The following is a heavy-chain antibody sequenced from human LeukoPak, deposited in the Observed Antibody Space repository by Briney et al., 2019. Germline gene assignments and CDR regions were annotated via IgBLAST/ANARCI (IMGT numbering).Heavy chain of an antibody. CDR2: IIPIFGTA. J-gene: IGHJ6*03. V-gene: IGHV1-69*05. CDR1: GYTFTGYY. D-gene: IGHD5-18*01. CDR3: ARAVDTAMVYYYYMDV. Sequence: SVKVSCKASGYTFTGYYMHWVRQAPGQGLEWMGGIIPIFGTANYAQKFQGRVTITTDESTSTAYMELSSLRSEDTAVYYCARAVDTAMVYYYYMDVWGKGTTVTVSS.